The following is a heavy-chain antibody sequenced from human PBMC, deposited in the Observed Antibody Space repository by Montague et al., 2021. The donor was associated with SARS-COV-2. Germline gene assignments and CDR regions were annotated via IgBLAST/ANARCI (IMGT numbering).Heavy chain of an antibody. V-gene: IGHV4-39*07. CDR2: LYYSGST. D-gene: IGHD1-20*01. Sequence: SETLSLTCTVSGGSISSSSYYWGWLRQPPGKGLEWIGSLYYSGSTYYNPSLKSRVTISVDTSKNQFSLKLSSVTAADTAVYYCARDQGYNWNYYYYYGMDVWGQGTTVTVSS. CDR3: ARDQGYNWNYYYYYGMDV. J-gene: IGHJ6*02. CDR1: GGSISSSSYY.